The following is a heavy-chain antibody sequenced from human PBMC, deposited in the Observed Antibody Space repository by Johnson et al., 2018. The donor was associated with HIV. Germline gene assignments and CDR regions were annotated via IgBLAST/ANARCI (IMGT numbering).Heavy chain of an antibody. CDR2: IQYDGKNK. V-gene: IGHV3-30*02. CDR3: ARVGTTVDAFDI. J-gene: IGHJ3*02. CDR1: GLTFSNYD. D-gene: IGHD4-17*01. Sequence: QMLLVESGGGLVQPGGSLRLSCAASGLTFSNYDMHWVRQSPGRWLEEVAFIQYDGKNKYYADSVKGRFTISRDNSKNTLHLQMNSLRAGDTAVYYCARVGTTVDAFDIWGQGTVVTVSS.